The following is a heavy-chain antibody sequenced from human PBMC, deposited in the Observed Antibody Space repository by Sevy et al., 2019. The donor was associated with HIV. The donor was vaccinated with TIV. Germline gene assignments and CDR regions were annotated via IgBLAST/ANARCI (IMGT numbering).Heavy chain of an antibody. D-gene: IGHD3-3*01. CDR2: ISGSGGST. J-gene: IGHJ6*02. CDR1: AFSFSSYA. CDR3: ARRPDLGVVILTGVLDV. Sequence: GGSLRLSCAASAFSFSSYAMSWVRQTPGKGLQWVSVISGSGGSTYYADSVKGRFTIFRDNSRNTVYLQMNSLRAEDTAVYYCARRPDLGVVILTGVLDVWGQGTTVTVS. V-gene: IGHV3-23*01.